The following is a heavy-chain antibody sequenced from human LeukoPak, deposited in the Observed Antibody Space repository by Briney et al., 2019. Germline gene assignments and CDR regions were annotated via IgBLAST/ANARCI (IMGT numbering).Heavy chain of an antibody. CDR3: ARGPGYYYDSSGFSGY. CDR1: GFTFSSYA. J-gene: IGHJ4*02. CDR2: ISYDGSNK. V-gene: IGHV3-30-3*01. Sequence: GGSLRLSCAASGFTFSSYAMHWVRQAPGKGLEWVAVISYDGSNKYYADSVKGRFTISRDNSKNTLYLQMNSLRAEDTAVYYCARGPGYYYDSSGFSGYWGQGTLVTVSS. D-gene: IGHD3-22*01.